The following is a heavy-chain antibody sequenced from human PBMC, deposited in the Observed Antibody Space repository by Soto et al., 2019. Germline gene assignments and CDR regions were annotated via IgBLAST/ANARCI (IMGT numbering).Heavy chain of an antibody. V-gene: IGHV1-3*01. CDR1: GYTFTSYA. Sequence: SVKVSFKASGYTFTSYAMHWVRQAPVQRLEWMGWINAGNGNTKYSQKFQGRVTITRDTSASTAYMELSSLRSEDTAVYYCARDWSIAARPDRDWFDPWGQGTLVTVSS. J-gene: IGHJ5*02. D-gene: IGHD6-6*01. CDR3: ARDWSIAARPDRDWFDP. CDR2: INAGNGNT.